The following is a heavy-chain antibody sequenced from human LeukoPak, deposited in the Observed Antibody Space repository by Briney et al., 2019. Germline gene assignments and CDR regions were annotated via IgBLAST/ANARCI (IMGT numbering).Heavy chain of an antibody. J-gene: IGHJ4*02. Sequence: GGSLRLSCAASGFTFSSYAMHWVRQAPGKGLEWVAVISYDGSNKYYADSVKGRFTISRDNAKNSLYLQMNSLRAEDTAVYYCARDLRYDYWGQGTLVTVSA. CDR2: ISYDGSNK. CDR1: GFTFSSYA. V-gene: IGHV3-30*04. CDR3: ARDLRYDY. D-gene: IGHD4-17*01.